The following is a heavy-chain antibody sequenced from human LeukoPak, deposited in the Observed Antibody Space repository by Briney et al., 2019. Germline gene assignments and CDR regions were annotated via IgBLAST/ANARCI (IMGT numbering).Heavy chain of an antibody. Sequence: GGSLRLSCAASGFTFRNYNMNWVRQAPGKGLEWVSSITSSSGYIYYADSVKGRFTISRDNAKNSLYLQINSLRAEDTAVYYCARDPGSLAVAYGYFQHWGQGTLVTVSS. V-gene: IGHV3-21*01. D-gene: IGHD6-19*01. CDR3: ARDPGSLAVAYGYFQH. CDR1: GFTFRNYN. J-gene: IGHJ1*01. CDR2: ITSSSGYI.